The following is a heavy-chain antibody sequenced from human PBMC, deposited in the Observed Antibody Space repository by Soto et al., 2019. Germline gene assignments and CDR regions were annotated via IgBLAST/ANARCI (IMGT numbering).Heavy chain of an antibody. CDR3: AREVISAVTSDAFAI. D-gene: IGHD3-22*01. V-gene: IGHV4-31*03. J-gene: IGHJ3*02. CDR2: ISDSGSA. Sequence: QVQLQESGPGLVKPSQTLSLTCTVSGGSISSDNYFWSWIRHHPGKGLEWFGYISDSGSAYYNPSRKIRVTISVDTSNSQFSLRLNSVTAADTAMSYCAREVISAVTSDAFAIWGQGTMVTVSS. CDR1: GGSISSDNYF.